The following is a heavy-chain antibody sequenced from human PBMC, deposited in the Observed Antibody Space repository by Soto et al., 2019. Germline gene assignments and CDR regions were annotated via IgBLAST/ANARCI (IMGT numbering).Heavy chain of an antibody. D-gene: IGHD3-16*01. CDR1: GFSVTKNY. J-gene: IGHJ4*02. V-gene: IGHV3-66*01. Sequence: EVQMVESGGGVVQSGGSLRLSCAASGFSVTKNYMNWDRQAPGKGLEWVSIIDIGGNTYYADSVKDRFTISRDDSKNTLYLQMDSLRPEDTAVYFCATGRGSTGYLGREHYFDYWGQGTLVTVSP. CDR3: ATGRGSTGYLGREHYFDY. CDR2: IDIGGNT.